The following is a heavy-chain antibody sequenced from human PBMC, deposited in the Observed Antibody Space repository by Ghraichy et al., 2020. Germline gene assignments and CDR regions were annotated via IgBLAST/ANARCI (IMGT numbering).Heavy chain of an antibody. D-gene: IGHD3-22*01. Sequence: GGSLRLSCAASGFTFSSYWMSWVHQAPGKGLEWVANIKRDGSEKEYVDSVKGRFTISRDNAKNSLYLQMNSLRAEDTAIYYCARDPYDSSAYGAFDVWGQGTVVTVSS. CDR2: IKRDGSEK. CDR1: GFTFSSYW. J-gene: IGHJ3*01. V-gene: IGHV3-7*01. CDR3: ARDPYDSSAYGAFDV.